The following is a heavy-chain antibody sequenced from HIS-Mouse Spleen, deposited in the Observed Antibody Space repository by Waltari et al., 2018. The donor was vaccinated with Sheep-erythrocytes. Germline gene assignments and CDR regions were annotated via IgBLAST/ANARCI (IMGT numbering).Heavy chain of an antibody. CDR2: IYYSGCT. D-gene: IGHD3-3*01. V-gene: IGHV4-39*07. Sequence: QLQLQESGPGLVKPSETLSLTCTVSGGSISSSSYYWGWIRQPPGKGLEWIGVIYYSGCTSSTPPFKVPVTRSVDTSKNQFSLKLSSVTAADTAVYYCARVIVSITIFGVVIGNWFDPWGQGTLVTVSS. CDR3: ARVIVSITIFGVVIGNWFDP. J-gene: IGHJ5*02. CDR1: GGSISSSSYY.